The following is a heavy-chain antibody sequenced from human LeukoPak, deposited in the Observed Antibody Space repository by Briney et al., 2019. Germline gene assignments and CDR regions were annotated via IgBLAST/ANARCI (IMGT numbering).Heavy chain of an antibody. CDR2: ISYDGGDK. J-gene: IGHJ4*02. D-gene: IGHD6-13*01. V-gene: IGHV3-30*18. Sequence: GGSLRLSCAASGFTFSRHGMHWVRQAPGKGLEWVAVISYDGGDKYYVDSVKGRFTISRDNSWNTLYLQMNSLRAEDTAVYYCAKDGDIAAAGYYFDYWGQGTLVTVSS. CDR1: GFTFSRHG. CDR3: AKDGDIAAAGYYFDY.